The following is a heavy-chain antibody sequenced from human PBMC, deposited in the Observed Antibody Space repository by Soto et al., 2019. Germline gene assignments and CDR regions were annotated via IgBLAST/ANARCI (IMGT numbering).Heavy chain of an antibody. CDR3: ARRGIRAAAFDY. CDR1: GYTFTSYA. Sequence: ASVKVSCKASGYTFTSYAMHWVRQAPGQRLEWMGWINAGNGNTKYSQKFQGRVTITRDTSASTAYMELSSLRSEDTAVYYCARRGIRAAAFDYWGQGTLVTVSS. V-gene: IGHV1-3*01. J-gene: IGHJ4*02. CDR2: INAGNGNT. D-gene: IGHD6-25*01.